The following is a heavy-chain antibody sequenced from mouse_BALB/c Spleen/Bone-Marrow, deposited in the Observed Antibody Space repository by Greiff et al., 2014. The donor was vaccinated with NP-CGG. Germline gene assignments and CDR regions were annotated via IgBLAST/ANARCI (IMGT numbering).Heavy chain of an antibody. CDR3: ARGNWDFAY. Sequence: VQLQQSGPELVRPGASVKISCKASGYTFTDYNIYWVKQSHGKSLERIGYIYPYSGGTGYNQKFKSKATLTVDNSSTTAYMELRSLTSEDSAVYYCARGNWDFAYWGQGTLATVST. J-gene: IGHJ3*01. D-gene: IGHD4-1*01. CDR2: IYPYSGGT. CDR1: GYTFTDYN. V-gene: IGHV1S29*02.